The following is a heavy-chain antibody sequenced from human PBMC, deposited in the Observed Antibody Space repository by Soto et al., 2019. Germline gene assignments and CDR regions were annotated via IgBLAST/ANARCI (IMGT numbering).Heavy chain of an antibody. Sequence: SETLSLTCAVYGGSFSGYYWSWIRQPPGKGLEWIGEINHSGSTNYNPSLKSRVTISVDTSKNQFSLKLSSVTAADTAVYYCARRDVVGYYFDYWGQGTRVTVSS. V-gene: IGHV4-34*01. J-gene: IGHJ4*02. D-gene: IGHD5-12*01. CDR3: ARRDVVGYYFDY. CDR2: INHSGST. CDR1: GGSFSGYY.